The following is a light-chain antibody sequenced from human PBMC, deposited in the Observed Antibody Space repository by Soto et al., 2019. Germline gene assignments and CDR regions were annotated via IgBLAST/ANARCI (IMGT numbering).Light chain of an antibody. Sequence: QSVLTQPASVFGSPGQSITISCTGTSSDVGGYNFVSWYQQHPGKAPKLMIYEVSNRPSGVSNRFSGSKSGNTASLTISGLQAEDEADYYCTSYTSTSSWVFGGGTKVTVL. J-gene: IGLJ3*02. V-gene: IGLV2-14*01. CDR1: SSDVGGYNF. CDR3: TSYTSTSSWV. CDR2: EVS.